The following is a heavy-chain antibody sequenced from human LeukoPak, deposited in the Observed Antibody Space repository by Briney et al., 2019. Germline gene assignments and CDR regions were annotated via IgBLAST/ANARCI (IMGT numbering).Heavy chain of an antibody. D-gene: IGHD6-6*01. Sequence: ASVKVSCKASGFTFTSSAVQWVRQARRQRLEWIGWIVVGSGNTNYAQKFQERVTITRDMSTSTAYMELSSLRSEDTAVYYCAARAEAARRIFDYWGQGTLVTVSS. CDR2: IVVGSGNT. CDR3: AARAEAARRIFDY. CDR1: GFTFTSSA. V-gene: IGHV1-58*01. J-gene: IGHJ4*02.